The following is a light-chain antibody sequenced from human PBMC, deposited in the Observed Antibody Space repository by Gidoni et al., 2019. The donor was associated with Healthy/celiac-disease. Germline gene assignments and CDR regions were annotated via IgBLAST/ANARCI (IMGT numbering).Light chain of an antibody. Sequence: ESVLKQSPGTLSLSPGERATLSCRASQSVSSSCLAWYEQKPGQAPRLLIYGASSRATGIPDRFSGSGSGTDFTLSISRLGPEDFAVCYCQHYGSSQFTFGPGTKVDIK. CDR1: QSVSSSC. CDR2: GAS. CDR3: QHYGSSQFT. J-gene: IGKJ3*01. V-gene: IGKV3-20*01.